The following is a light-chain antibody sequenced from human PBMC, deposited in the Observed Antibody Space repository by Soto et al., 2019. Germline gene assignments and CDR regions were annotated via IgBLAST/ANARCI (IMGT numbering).Light chain of an antibody. CDR2: GAS. Sequence: EIVLTQSPGALSVAPGETLSLSCRASEAINNNFVAWYQQRPGQVPRLLMYGASTRATGIPARFSGSGSGTEFTLTISSLQSEDFAVYYCQQYNNWPPAYTFGQGTKLEIK. CDR1: EAINNN. J-gene: IGKJ2*01. V-gene: IGKV3-15*01. CDR3: QQYNNWPPAYT.